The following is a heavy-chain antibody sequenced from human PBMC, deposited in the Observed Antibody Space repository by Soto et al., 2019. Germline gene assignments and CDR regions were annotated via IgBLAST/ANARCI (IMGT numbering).Heavy chain of an antibody. CDR2: ISSSGSTI. CDR3: ARGRKGGYSYAYSDY. D-gene: IGHD5-18*01. Sequence: GGSLRLSCAASGFTFSSYEMNCVRQAPGKGLEWVSYISSSGSTIYYADSVKGRFTISIDNAKNSLYLQMNSLRAEDTAVYYCARGRKGGYSYAYSDYWGQGTLVTVSS. CDR1: GFTFSSYE. V-gene: IGHV3-48*03. J-gene: IGHJ4*02.